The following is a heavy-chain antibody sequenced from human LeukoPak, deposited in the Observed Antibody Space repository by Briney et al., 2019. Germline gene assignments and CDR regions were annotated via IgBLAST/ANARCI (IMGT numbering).Heavy chain of an antibody. J-gene: IGHJ6*02. V-gene: IGHV4-34*01. CDR1: GGSFSGYY. CDR2: INHSGST. D-gene: IGHD3-22*01. CDR3: ARGLFHSSGLPYAMDV. Sequence: SETLSLTCAVYGGSFSGYYMSWIRQPPGKGLEWIGEINHSGSTNYNPSLKSRVTISVDTSKNKFSLKVSSVTSADTAVYYCARGLFHSSGLPYAMDVWGQGTTVTVSS.